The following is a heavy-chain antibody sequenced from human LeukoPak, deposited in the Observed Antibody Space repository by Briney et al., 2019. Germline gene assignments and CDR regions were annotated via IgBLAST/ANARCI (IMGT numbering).Heavy chain of an antibody. J-gene: IGHJ5*02. CDR2: IYYSGST. V-gene: IGHV4-61*01. CDR1: GGSFSSGRDY. Sequence: PSETLSLTCTVSGGSFSSGRDYWSWIRQPPGKGLEWIGFIYYSGSTNYNPSLKSRVTISVDTSKNQFSLKLSSVTAADTAVYFCARETLEGKFDPWGQGTLVTVSS. CDR3: ARETLEGKFDP. D-gene: IGHD1-1*01.